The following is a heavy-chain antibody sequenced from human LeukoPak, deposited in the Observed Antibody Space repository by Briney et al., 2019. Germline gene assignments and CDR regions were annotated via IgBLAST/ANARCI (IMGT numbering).Heavy chain of an antibody. V-gene: IGHV4-59*08. Sequence: SETLSLTCTVSGGSISSYYWSWIRQPPGKGLEWIGYIYYSGSTNYNPSLKSRVTISVDTSKTQFSLTLSSVTAADTAVYYCARHSPYGDYFDYWGQGTLVTVSS. D-gene: IGHD4-17*01. J-gene: IGHJ4*02. CDR1: GGSISSYY. CDR2: IYYSGST. CDR3: ARHSPYGDYFDY.